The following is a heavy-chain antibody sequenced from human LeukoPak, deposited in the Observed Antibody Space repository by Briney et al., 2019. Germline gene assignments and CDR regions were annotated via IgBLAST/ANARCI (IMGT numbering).Heavy chain of an antibody. V-gene: IGHV5-51*01. Sequence: GESLKISCKGSGYSFTSYWIGWVRQMPGKGLEWMGIIYPGDSDTRYSPSFQGQVTISADKSISTAYLQWSSLEASDTAMYYCARLKYQRGPLLLPWGQGTLVTVSS. CDR2: IYPGDSDT. CDR1: GYSFTSYW. D-gene: IGHD2-2*01. J-gene: IGHJ5*02. CDR3: ARLKYQRGPLLLP.